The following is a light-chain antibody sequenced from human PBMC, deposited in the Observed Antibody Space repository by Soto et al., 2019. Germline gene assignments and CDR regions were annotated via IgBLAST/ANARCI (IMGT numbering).Light chain of an antibody. CDR3: NSYTSSSTYV. J-gene: IGLJ1*01. CDR2: DVS. CDR1: SSDVGGYNY. Sequence: QFALTQPASVSGSPGQSIAISCTGTSSDVGGYNYVTWYQQHPGKAPKLMIYDVSNRPSGVSDRFSGSKSGNTASLTISGLQAEDEGDYYCNSYTSSSTYVFGTGTKLTVL. V-gene: IGLV2-14*03.